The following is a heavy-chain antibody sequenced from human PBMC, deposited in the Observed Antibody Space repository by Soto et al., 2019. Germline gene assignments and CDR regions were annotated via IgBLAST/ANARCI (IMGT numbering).Heavy chain of an antibody. J-gene: IGHJ6*03. Sequence: GGSLRLSCAASGFTFSSYWMSWVRQAPGKGLEWVANIKQDGSEKYYVDSVKGRFTISRDNAKNSLYLQMNSLRAEDTVVYYCARAVTVTHYYYYYMDVWGKGTTVTVSS. CDR1: GFTFSSYW. D-gene: IGHD4-17*01. V-gene: IGHV3-7*01. CDR3: ARAVTVTHYYYYYMDV. CDR2: IKQDGSEK.